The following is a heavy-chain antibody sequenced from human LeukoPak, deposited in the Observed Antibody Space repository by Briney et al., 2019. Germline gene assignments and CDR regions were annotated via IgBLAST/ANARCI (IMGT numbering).Heavy chain of an antibody. V-gene: IGHV3-66*01. CDR1: GFTVSSNY. CDR2: IYNGGST. CDR3: ARGRKEYSSSPPLEW. Sequence: GGSLRLSCAVSGFTVSSNYMSWVRQAPGKGLEWVSVIYNGGSTDYADSVKGRFTISRDNAKNSLYLQMNSLRAEDTAVYYCARGRKEYSSSPPLEWWGQGTLVTVSS. D-gene: IGHD6-6*01. J-gene: IGHJ4*02.